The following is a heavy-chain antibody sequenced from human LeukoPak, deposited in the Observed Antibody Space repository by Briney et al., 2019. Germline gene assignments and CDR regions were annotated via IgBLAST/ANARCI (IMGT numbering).Heavy chain of an antibody. CDR1: GGTFSSYA. D-gene: IGHD5-18*01. CDR3: ARDLDTAMVTPDY. V-gene: IGHV1-69*13. J-gene: IGHJ4*02. Sequence: SVTVSCKASGGTFSSYAISWVRQAPGQGLERMGGIIPIFGTANYAQKFQGRVTITADESTSTAYMELSSLRAEDTAVYYCARDLDTAMVTPDYWGQGTLVTVSS. CDR2: IIPIFGTA.